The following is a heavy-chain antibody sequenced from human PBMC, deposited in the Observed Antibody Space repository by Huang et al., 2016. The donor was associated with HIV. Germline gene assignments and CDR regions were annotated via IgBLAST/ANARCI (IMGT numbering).Heavy chain of an antibody. J-gene: IGHJ4*02. D-gene: IGHD6-19*01. CDR1: GFTFSIYS. Sequence: EVQLVESGGGMVKPGGSLRLSWAASGFTFSIYSMNLVRQAPGKGLEWVSAVSVSSSYKYFADPVKGRFTIFRDNAKNSLYLQMNSRRAEDTAVYYCARDGPDGVAGTHFDYWGQGTLVTVSS. CDR3: ARDGPDGVAGTHFDY. V-gene: IGHV3-21*01. CDR2: VSVSSSYK.